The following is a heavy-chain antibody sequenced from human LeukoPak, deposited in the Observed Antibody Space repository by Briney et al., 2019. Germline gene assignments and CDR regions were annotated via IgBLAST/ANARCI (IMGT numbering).Heavy chain of an antibody. CDR2: INSDGSST. J-gene: IGHJ4*02. CDR1: GFTFSSYW. V-gene: IGHV3-74*01. Sequence: PGGSLRLSCAASGFTFSSYWMHWVRQAPGKGLVWVSRINSDGSSTSYADSVKGRFTISRDNAKNTLYLQMNSLRAEDTAVYYCASPGYSSSLDYWGQGTLVTVSS. D-gene: IGHD6-13*01. CDR3: ASPGYSSSLDY.